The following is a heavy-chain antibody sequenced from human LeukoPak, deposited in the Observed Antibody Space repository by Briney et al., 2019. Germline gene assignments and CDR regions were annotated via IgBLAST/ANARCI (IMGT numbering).Heavy chain of an antibody. Sequence: GGSLGLSCAASGFTFSSYWMSWVRQAPGKGLEWVANIKQDGSEENFVDSVKGRFTISRDNAKKSLYLQMNSLGAEDTAVYYCARGSSAGASLRHDYWGQGTLVTVSS. D-gene: IGHD1-26*01. CDR3: ARGSSAGASLRHDY. CDR1: GFTFSSYW. CDR2: IKQDGSEE. V-gene: IGHV3-7*01. J-gene: IGHJ4*02.